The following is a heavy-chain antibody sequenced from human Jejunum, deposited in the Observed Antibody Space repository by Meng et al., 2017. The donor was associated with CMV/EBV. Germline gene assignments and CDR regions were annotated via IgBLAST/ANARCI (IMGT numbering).Heavy chain of an antibody. V-gene: IGHV3-74*01. CDR3: AKRDCTSSSCHYYLDY. J-gene: IGHJ4*02. Sequence: FTFSNHWMHWVRQAPGKGLVWVARISTDGSSTSYADSVKGRFTISRDNAMNTLYLQMNSLRAEDTAVYYCAKRDCTSSSCHYYLDYWGQGTLVTVSS. D-gene: IGHD2-2*01. CDR1: FTFSNHW. CDR2: ISTDGSST.